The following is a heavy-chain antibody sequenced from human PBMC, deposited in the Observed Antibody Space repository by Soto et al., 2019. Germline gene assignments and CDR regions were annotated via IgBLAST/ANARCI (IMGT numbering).Heavy chain of an antibody. V-gene: IGHV1-3*03. CDR1: GYTFTSYA. J-gene: IGHJ4*02. D-gene: IGHD2-15*01. Sequence: ASVKVSCKASGYTFTSYAMHWVRQAPGQRLEWMGWINAGNGNTKYSQKFQGRVTITRDTSASTAYMELSSLRVEDMAVYYCVREFCIGGRCQLFFDSWGQGALVTVSS. CDR2: INAGNGNT. CDR3: VREFCIGGRCQLFFDS.